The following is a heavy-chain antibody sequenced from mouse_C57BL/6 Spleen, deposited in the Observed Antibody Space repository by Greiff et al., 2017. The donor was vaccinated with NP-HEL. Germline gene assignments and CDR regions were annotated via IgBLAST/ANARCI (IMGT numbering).Heavy chain of an antibody. CDR1: GYSFTDYN. CDR3: ARNYGSSYVWYFDV. V-gene: IGHV1-39*01. CDR2: INPNYGTT. J-gene: IGHJ1*03. Sequence: VQLQQSGPELVKPGASVKISCKASGYSFTDYNMNWVKQSNGKSLEWIGVINPNYGTTSYNQKVKGKATLTVDQSSSTAYMQLNSLTSEDSAVYYCARNYGSSYVWYFDVWGTGTTVTVSS. D-gene: IGHD1-1*01.